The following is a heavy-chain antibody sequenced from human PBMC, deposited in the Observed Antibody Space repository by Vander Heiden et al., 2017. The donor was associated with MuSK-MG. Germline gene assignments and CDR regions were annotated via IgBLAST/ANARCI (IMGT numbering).Heavy chain of an antibody. V-gene: IGHV3-30*18. CDR1: GCTFSSSG. CDR3: VKRGIAVAGTKECWFDP. J-gene: IGHJ5*02. D-gene: IGHD6-19*01. CDR2: ISYDGSNK. Sequence: QVQLVESGGGVVQPGRSLRLSCPASGCTFSSSGMHWVRQTPGKGLEWVAVISYDGSNKYYADSVKGRFTISRDNSKNMLYLQMNSLRPEDTAVYYCVKRGIAVAGTKECWFDPWGQGTLVTVSS.